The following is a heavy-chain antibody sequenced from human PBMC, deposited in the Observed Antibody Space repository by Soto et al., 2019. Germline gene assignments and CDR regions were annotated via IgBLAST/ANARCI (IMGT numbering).Heavy chain of an antibody. CDR1: GYSFTSYW. Sequence: EFLKISFKGSGYSFTSYWISWVRQIPGKGLEWMGRIDPSDSYTNYSPSFQGHVTISADKSISTAYLQWSSLKASDTAMYYCARRIVGATTGTYGMDVWGQGTTVTVSS. CDR3: ARRIVGATTGTYGMDV. V-gene: IGHV5-10-1*01. J-gene: IGHJ6*02. CDR2: IDPSDSYT. D-gene: IGHD1-26*01.